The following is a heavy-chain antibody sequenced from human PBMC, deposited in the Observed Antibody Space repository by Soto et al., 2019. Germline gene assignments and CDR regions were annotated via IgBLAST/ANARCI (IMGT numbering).Heavy chain of an antibody. CDR2: INPNSGGT. CDR1: GYTFTGYY. CDR3: ARDLRGYSYGYHYYYGMDV. V-gene: IGHV1-2*02. J-gene: IGHJ6*02. Sequence: ASVKVSCKASGYTFTGYYMHWVRQAPGQGLEWMGWINPNSGGTNYAQKFQGRVTMTRDTSISTAYMELSRLRSDDTAVYYCARDLRGYSYGYHYYYGMDVWGQGTTVTVPS. D-gene: IGHD5-18*01.